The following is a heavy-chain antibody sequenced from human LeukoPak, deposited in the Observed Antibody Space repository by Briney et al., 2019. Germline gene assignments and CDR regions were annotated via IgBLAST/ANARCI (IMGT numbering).Heavy chain of an antibody. V-gene: IGHV4-39*07. CDR1: GGSISSSSYY. J-gene: IGHJ4*02. Sequence: PSETLSLTCTVSGGSISSSSYYWSWIRQPPGKGLEWIGEINHSGSTNYNPSLKSRVTISVDTSKNQFSLKLSSVTAADTAVYYCARGPRMSHRRHFDYWGQGTLVTVSS. CDR2: INHSGST. D-gene: IGHD2/OR15-2a*01. CDR3: ARGPRMSHRRHFDY.